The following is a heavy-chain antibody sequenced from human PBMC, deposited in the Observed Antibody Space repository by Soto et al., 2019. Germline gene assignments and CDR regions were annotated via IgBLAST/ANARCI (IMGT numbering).Heavy chain of an antibody. CDR2: IYPGDSDT. Sequence: GESLKISCKGSGYSFTSYWIGWVRQMPGKGLEWMGIIYPGDSDTRYSPSFQGQVTISADKSISTAYLQWSSLKASDTAMYYCARASNYDFWSGYYTSYGMDVWGQGTTVTVSS. V-gene: IGHV5-51*01. D-gene: IGHD3-3*01. CDR3: ARASNYDFWSGYYTSYGMDV. CDR1: GYSFTSYW. J-gene: IGHJ6*02.